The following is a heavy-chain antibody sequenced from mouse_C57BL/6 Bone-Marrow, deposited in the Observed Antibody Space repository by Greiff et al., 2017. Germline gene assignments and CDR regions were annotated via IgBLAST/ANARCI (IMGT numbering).Heavy chain of an antibody. V-gene: IGHV1-81*01. J-gene: IGHJ1*03. CDR2: IYPRSGNT. Sequence: VMLVESGAELARPGASVKLSCKASGYTFTSYGISWVKQRTGQGLEWIGEIYPRSGNTYYNEKFKGKATLTADKSSSTAYMELRSLTSEDSAVYFCARPTIVDWYFDVWGTGTTVTVSS. CDR1: GYTFTSYG. CDR3: ARPTIVDWYFDV. D-gene: IGHD2-12*01.